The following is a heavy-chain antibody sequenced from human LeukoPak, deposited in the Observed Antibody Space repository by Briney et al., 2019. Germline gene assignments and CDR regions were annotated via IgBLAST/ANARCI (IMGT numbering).Heavy chain of an antibody. V-gene: IGHV4-30-4*01. D-gene: IGHD2-21*02. CDR2: IYYSGST. CDR3: ATQGRVVTRADY. J-gene: IGHJ4*02. Sequence: PSETLSLTCTVSGGSISSGDYYWSWIRQPPEKGLEWIGYIYYSGSTYYNPSLKSRVTISVDTSKNQFSLKLSSVTAADTAVYYCATQGRVVTRADYWGQGTLVTVSS. CDR1: GGSISSGDYY.